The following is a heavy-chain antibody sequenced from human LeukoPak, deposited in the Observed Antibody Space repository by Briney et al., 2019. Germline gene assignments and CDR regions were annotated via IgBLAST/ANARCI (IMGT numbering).Heavy chain of an antibody. Sequence: PGGSLRLSCAASGFRFDSYAMNWVRQAPGGGLEWVSGISGTAGRAYYADSVKGRVTISRANSKSALYLQMNSLRGDDTAIYFCAKGGFDTAMVTSWCFDVWGRGTPVTVSS. CDR2: ISGTAGRA. D-gene: IGHD5-18*01. J-gene: IGHJ2*01. CDR1: GFRFDSYA. CDR3: AKGGFDTAMVTSWCFDV. V-gene: IGHV3-23*01.